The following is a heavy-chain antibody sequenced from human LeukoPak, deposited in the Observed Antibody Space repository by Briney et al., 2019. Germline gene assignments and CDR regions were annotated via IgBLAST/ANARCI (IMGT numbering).Heavy chain of an antibody. CDR2: IHSDGSST. V-gene: IGHV3-74*01. D-gene: IGHD6-13*01. CDR3: RFTYSGSWLYFDY. J-gene: IGHJ4*02. Sequence: GGSLRLSCAASGFTFSNYWMHWVRQAPGKGLVWVSRIHSDGSSTSYADSVKGRFTMSRDNAKNTLFLQMNSLRAEDTAVYYCRFTYSGSWLYFDYWGQGTLVTVSS. CDR1: GFTFSNYW.